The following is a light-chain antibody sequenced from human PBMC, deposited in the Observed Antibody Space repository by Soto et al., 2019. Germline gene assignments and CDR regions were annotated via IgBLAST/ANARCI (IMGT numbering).Light chain of an antibody. CDR1: SSNIGGNS. J-gene: IGLJ1*01. V-gene: IGLV1-51*01. CDR3: GSWDSSLSAYV. CDR2: DDN. Sequence: QAVLTQPPSESAAPALKATFSCSGSSSNIGGNSVSWYQQLAGTAPKLLIYDDNKRPSGIPDRFSGSKSGTSATLGITGFQTGDEADCYCGSWDSSLSAYVFGTGT.